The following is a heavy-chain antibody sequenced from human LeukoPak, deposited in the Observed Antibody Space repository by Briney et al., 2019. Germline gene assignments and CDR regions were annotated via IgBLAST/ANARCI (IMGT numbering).Heavy chain of an antibody. Sequence: PSETLSLTCTASGGSISSYYWSWIRQPPGKGLEWIGYIYYSGSTNYNPSLKSRVTISVDTSKNQFSLKLSSVTAADTAVYYCAREVGAYFDYWGQGTLVTVSS. CDR1: GGSISSYY. D-gene: IGHD1-26*01. J-gene: IGHJ4*02. CDR2: IYYSGST. CDR3: AREVGAYFDY. V-gene: IGHV4-59*01.